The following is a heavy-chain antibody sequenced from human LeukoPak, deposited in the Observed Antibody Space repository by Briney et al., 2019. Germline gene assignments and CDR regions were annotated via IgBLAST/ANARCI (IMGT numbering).Heavy chain of an antibody. V-gene: IGHV4-38-2*02. CDR2: IYHSGST. CDR3: AREAFYSTVDYYYYYYYMDV. J-gene: IGHJ6*03. CDR1: GYSISSGYY. D-gene: IGHD4-11*01. Sequence: SETLSLTCAVSGYSISSGYYWGWIRQPPGKGLEWIGRIYHSGSTYYNPSLQSRVTISVDTSKSQFSLKLSSVTAADTGVYYCAREAFYSTVDYYYYYYYMDVWGKGTTVTVSS.